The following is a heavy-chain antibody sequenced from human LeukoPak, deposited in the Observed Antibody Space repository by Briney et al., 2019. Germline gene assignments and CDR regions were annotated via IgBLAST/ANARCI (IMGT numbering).Heavy chain of an antibody. CDR3: ARDGCYDSSRPLPVDY. J-gene: IGHJ4*02. CDR2: IKEGGSEK. D-gene: IGHD3-22*01. Sequence: GRSLRLSCSASGFTFYNYWMRRGGQAPGEGLEGVANIKEGGSEKYYVDSVKGRVSISRDNAEKSLYLQLISLRAEDTAVYYCARDGCYDSSRPLPVDYWGQGTVVTVSS. V-gene: IGHV3-7*01. CDR1: GFTFYNYW.